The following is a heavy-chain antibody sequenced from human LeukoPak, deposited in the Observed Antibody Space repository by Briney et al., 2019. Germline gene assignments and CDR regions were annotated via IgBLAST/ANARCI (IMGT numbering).Heavy chain of an antibody. CDR2: IYTSGST. CDR3: ARGGDWTPEY. J-gene: IGHJ4*02. D-gene: IGHD3-16*01. V-gene: IGHV4-61*02. CDR1: GGSISSGSYY. Sequence: TSETLSLTCTVSGGSISSGSYYWSWIRQPAGKGLEWIGRIYTSGSTDYNPSLKSRVTMSVDTSKNQFSLKLSSVTAADTAVYYCARGGDWTPEYWGQGTLVTVSS.